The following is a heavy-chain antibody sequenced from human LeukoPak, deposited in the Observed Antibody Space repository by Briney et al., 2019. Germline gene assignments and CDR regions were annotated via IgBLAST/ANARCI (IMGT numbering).Heavy chain of an antibody. D-gene: IGHD6-13*01. CDR3: AKGYSSSWATWGDY. CDR2: IRYDGSNK. J-gene: IGHJ4*02. Sequence: GGSLRLSCAASGFTFSSYGMHWVRQAPGKGLEWVAFIRYDGSNKYYADSVKGRFTISRDNSKNTLYLQMNSLRAEDTAVYYCAKGYSSSWATWGDYWGQGTLVTVSS. CDR1: GFTFSSYG. V-gene: IGHV3-30*02.